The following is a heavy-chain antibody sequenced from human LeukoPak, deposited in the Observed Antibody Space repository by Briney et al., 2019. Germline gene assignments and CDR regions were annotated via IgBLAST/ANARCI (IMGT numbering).Heavy chain of an antibody. Sequence: SETLSLTCAVSGHSISSGYYWGWIRQPPGKGLEWIGSIYHSGSTYYNPSLKSRVTISVDTSKNQFSLKLSSVTAADTAVYYCASLADCTNGVCSNDYYYMDVWGKGTTVTVSS. J-gene: IGHJ6*03. CDR1: GHSISSGYY. CDR3: ASLADCTNGVCSNDYYYMDV. V-gene: IGHV4-38-2*01. CDR2: IYHSGST. D-gene: IGHD2-8*01.